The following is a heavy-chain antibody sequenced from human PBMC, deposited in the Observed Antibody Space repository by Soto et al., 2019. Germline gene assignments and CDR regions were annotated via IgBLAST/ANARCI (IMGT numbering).Heavy chain of an antibody. CDR3: ARRTTVATGSY. Sequence: QVQLVQSGAEVKKPGASVKVSCKASGYTFTSYGITWVRQAPGQGLEWMGWISAYNGNTNYAQKLQGRVTITTDTSTTTAYMELRSLRSDATAVYYCARRTTVATGSYWGQGTLVTVSS. CDR1: GYTFTSYG. J-gene: IGHJ4*02. V-gene: IGHV1-18*01. CDR2: ISAYNGNT. D-gene: IGHD4-17*01.